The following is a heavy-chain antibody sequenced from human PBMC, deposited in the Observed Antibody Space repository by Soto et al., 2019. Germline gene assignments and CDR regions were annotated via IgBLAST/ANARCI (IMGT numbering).Heavy chain of an antibody. D-gene: IGHD2-2*02. Sequence: SETLSLTCTVSGGSISSYYWSWIRQPDGKGLEWIGRIYTSGSTNYNPSLKSRVTMSVDTSKNQFSLRLSSVTAADTAVYYCARDTERPDIVVVPAAIEQSVSQPGVFDPWGQGTLVTVSS. J-gene: IGHJ5*02. V-gene: IGHV4-4*07. CDR2: IYTSGST. CDR3: ARDTERPDIVVVPAAIEQSVSQPGVFDP. CDR1: GGSISSYY.